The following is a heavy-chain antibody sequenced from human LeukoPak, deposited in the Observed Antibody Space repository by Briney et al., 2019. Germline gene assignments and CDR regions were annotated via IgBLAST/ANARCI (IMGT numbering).Heavy chain of an antibody. J-gene: IGHJ3*02. CDR1: GFTFSDYY. CDR2: ISSSGSSV. Sequence: GGSLRLSCAASGFTFSDYYMSWIRQAPGKGLEGVSYISSSGSSVYYADSVKGRFTISRDNAKNSLFLQMTTLRAEDTAVYYCARRVFYSSSWYGDDALDIWGQGTMVTVSS. V-gene: IGHV3-11*01. CDR3: ARRVFYSSSWYGDDALDI. D-gene: IGHD6-13*01.